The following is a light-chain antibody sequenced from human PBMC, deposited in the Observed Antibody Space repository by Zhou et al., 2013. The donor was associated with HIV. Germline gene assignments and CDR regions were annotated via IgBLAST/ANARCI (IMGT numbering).Light chain of an antibody. CDR1: QSIGSW. CDR2: KAS. CDR3: QHLSTYPHA. V-gene: IGKV1-5*03. Sequence: DIQMTQSPSTLSASVGDRVTITCRASQSIGSWLAWYQQKPGKAPNLLIYKASSLESGVPSRFSGSGSGTEFTLTISSLQPDDFATYFCQHLSTYPHAFGGGTRVDIK. J-gene: IGKJ4*01.